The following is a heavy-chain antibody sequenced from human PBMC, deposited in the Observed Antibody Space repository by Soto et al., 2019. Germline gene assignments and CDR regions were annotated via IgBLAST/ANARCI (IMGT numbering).Heavy chain of an antibody. CDR1: GFTFSSYA. CDR3: AKVGLKVPAAYYYYYSMDV. CDR2: ISGSGGST. D-gene: IGHD2-2*01. V-gene: IGHV3-23*01. J-gene: IGHJ6*02. Sequence: EVQLLESGGGLVQPGGSLRLSCAASGFTFSSYAMSWVRQAPGKGLEWVSAISGSGGSTYYADSVKGRFTISRDNSKNTLYLQMNSLRAEDTAVYYCAKVGLKVPAAYYYYYSMDVWGQGTTVTVSS.